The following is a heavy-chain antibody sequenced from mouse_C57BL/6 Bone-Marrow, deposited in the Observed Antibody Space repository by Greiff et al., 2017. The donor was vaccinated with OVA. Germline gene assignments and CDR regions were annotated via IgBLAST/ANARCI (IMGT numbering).Heavy chain of an antibody. CDR1: GYTFTSYW. CDR3: ARGTYDYDGRFAY. CDR2: IYPSDSYT. D-gene: IGHD2-4*01. V-gene: IGHV1-69*01. Sequence: QVQLQQPGAELVMPGASVKLSCKASGYTFTSYWMHWVKQRPGQGLEWIGEIYPSDSYTNYNQKFKGTSTLTVDKSPSTAYLQLSSLTSEDSAVYYCARGTYDYDGRFAYWGQGTLVTVAA. J-gene: IGHJ3*01.